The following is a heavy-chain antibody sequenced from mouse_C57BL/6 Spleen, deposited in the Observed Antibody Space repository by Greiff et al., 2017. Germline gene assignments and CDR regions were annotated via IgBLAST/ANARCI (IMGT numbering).Heavy chain of an antibody. Sequence: QVQLKQPGAELVKPGASVKLSCKASGYTFTSYWMHWVKQRPGRGLEWIGRIDPNSGGTKYNEKFKSKATLTVDKPSSTAYMQLSSLTSEDSAVYYCARGNVYYAMDYWGQGTSVTVSS. CDR2: IDPNSGGT. J-gene: IGHJ4*01. CDR3: ARGNVYYAMDY. CDR1: GYTFTSYW. V-gene: IGHV1-72*01.